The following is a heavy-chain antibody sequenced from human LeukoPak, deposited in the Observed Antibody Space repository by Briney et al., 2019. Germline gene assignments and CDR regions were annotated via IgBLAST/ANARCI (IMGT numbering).Heavy chain of an antibody. CDR3: AKGEGYCTNGVCYSGPYYYYYYGMDV. V-gene: IGHV3-30*18. CDR2: ISYDGSNK. D-gene: IGHD2-8*01. CDR1: EFTFSSYG. J-gene: IGHJ6*02. Sequence: GRSLRLSCAASEFTFSSYGMHWVRQAPGKGLEWVAVISYDGSNKYYADSVKGRFTISRDNSKNTLYLQMNSLRAEDTAVYYCAKGEGYCTNGVCYSGPYYYYYYGMDVWGQGTTVTVSS.